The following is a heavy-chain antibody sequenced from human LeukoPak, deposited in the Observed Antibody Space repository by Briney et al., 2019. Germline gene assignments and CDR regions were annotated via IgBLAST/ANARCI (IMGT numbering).Heavy chain of an antibody. V-gene: IGHV1-8*01. CDR3: ARAFYYDSSGYYYHFDY. Sequence: ASVKVSCKASGYTFTSYDINWVRQATGQGLEWMGWMNPNSGNTGYAQKFQGRVTMTRNTSISTAYMELSSLRSEDTAVYYCARAFYYDSSGYYYHFDYXGQGTLVXVS. CDR2: MNPNSGNT. CDR1: GYTFTSYD. D-gene: IGHD3-22*01. J-gene: IGHJ4*02.